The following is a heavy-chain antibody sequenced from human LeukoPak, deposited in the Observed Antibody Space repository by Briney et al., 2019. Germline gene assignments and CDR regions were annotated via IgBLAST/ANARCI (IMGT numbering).Heavy chain of an antibody. J-gene: IGHJ6*02. CDR2: MNPNSGNT. CDR1: GGTFSSYA. D-gene: IGHD2-21*02. V-gene: IGHV1-8*02. Sequence: ASVKVSCKASGGTFSSYAISWVRQATGQGLEWMGWMNPNSGNTGYAQKFQGRVTMTRNTSISTAYMELSSLRSEDTAVYYCARHVVVTASPYGMDVWGQGTTVTVSS. CDR3: ARHVVVTASPYGMDV.